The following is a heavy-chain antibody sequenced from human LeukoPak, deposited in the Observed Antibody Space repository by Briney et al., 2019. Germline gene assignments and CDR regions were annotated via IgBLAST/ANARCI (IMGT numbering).Heavy chain of an antibody. Sequence: ASVKVSCKASGGTFSSYAISWVRQAPGQGLEWMGWISAYNGNTNYAQKLQGRVTMTTDTSTSTAYMELRSLRSDDTAVYYCARDVMGYCSSTSCYIYDYWGQGTLVTVSS. V-gene: IGHV1-18*01. D-gene: IGHD2-2*02. CDR1: GGTFSSYA. J-gene: IGHJ4*02. CDR2: ISAYNGNT. CDR3: ARDVMGYCSSTSCYIYDY.